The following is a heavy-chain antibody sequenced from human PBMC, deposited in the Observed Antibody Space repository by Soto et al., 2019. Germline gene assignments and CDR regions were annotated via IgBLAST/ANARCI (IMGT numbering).Heavy chain of an antibody. V-gene: IGHV4-59*01. CDR2: IYYSGST. CDR3: ARVGTMIVGGGAFDI. J-gene: IGHJ3*02. CDR1: GGSISSYY. D-gene: IGHD3-22*01. Sequence: PSETLSLTCTVSGGSISSYYWSWIRQPPGKGLEWIGYIYYSGSTNYNPSLKSRVTISVDTSKNQFSLKLSSVTAADTAVYYCARVGTMIVGGGAFDIWGQGTMVTVSS.